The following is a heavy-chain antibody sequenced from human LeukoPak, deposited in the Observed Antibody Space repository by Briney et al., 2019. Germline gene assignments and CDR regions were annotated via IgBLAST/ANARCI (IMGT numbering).Heavy chain of an antibody. CDR2: INSDGSST. Sequence: PGGSLRLSSAASGFTFSSYWMHWVRQAPGKGLLWVSRINSDGSSTSYADSVKGRFTISRDNAKNTLYLQMNSLRAEDTAVYYCARDEVIKYYDSSGYQDYWGQGTLVTVSS. J-gene: IGHJ4*02. CDR1: GFTFSSYW. V-gene: IGHV3-74*01. CDR3: ARDEVIKYYDSSGYQDY. D-gene: IGHD3-22*01.